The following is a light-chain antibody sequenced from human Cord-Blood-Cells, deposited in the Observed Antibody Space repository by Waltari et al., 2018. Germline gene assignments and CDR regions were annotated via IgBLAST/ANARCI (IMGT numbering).Light chain of an antibody. CDR2: LNSDGSQ. J-gene: IGLJ3*02. Sequence: QLVLTQSPSASASLGASVKLTCTLSSGHSSYAIAWHQQQPRKGPRYLMKLNSDGSQSKGDGIPDRFSGSSSGAERYLTISSLQSEDEADYYCQTWGTGIKVFGGGTKLTVL. CDR1: SGHSSYA. V-gene: IGLV4-69*01. CDR3: QTWGTGIKV.